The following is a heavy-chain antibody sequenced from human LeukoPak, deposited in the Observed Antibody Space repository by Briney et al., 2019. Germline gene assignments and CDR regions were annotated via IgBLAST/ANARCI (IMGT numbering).Heavy chain of an antibody. J-gene: IGHJ6*03. CDR1: GGTFSSYA. V-gene: IGHV1-69*06. Sequence: ASVKVSCKASGGTFSSYAISWVRQAPGQGLEWMGGIIPIFGTANYAQKFQGRVTITADKSTSTAYMELSSLRSEDTAVYYCARVPLLRRHTGFCGYYYMDVWGKGTTVTISS. D-gene: IGHD4-17*01. CDR3: ARVPLLRRHTGFCGYYYMDV. CDR2: IIPIFGTA.